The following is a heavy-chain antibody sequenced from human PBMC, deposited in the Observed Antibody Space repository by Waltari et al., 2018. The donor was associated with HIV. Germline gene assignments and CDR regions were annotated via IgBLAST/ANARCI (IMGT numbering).Heavy chain of an antibody. J-gene: IGHJ5*02. D-gene: IGHD6-13*01. V-gene: IGHV4-59*01. CDR3: ARGGLIAAAGGGERRLDP. CDR1: GDSISSSC. Sequence: QVQLQESGPGLVKPSETLSLTCAVSGDSISSSCWSWIRQTPGTGLEWIGYIYYSGSTNYNPSLRNRVTISLDTSKNQFSLKMTSVTVADTALYYCARGGLIAAAGGGERRLDPWGQGTLVTVSS. CDR2: IYYSGST.